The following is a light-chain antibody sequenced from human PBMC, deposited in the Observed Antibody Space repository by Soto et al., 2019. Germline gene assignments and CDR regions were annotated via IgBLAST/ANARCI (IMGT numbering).Light chain of an antibody. CDR2: GSS. V-gene: IGKV3-15*01. CDR3: QHYNYWPWT. Sequence: EIVLTQSPATLSVSPGERATLSCRASQSLSSNLAWYQQKPVQAPRLLIYGSSSRATGIPARFSGSGSGTEFTLTISSLQSEDFAVYYCQHYNYWPWTFGQGTKVDIK. J-gene: IGKJ1*01. CDR1: QSLSSN.